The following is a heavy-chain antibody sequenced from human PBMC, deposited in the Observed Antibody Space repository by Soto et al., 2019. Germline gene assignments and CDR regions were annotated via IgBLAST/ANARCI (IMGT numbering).Heavy chain of an antibody. CDR2: ISAYNGNI. CDR1: GYMFNTYG. CDR3: ARTYGSGSYFLPFEY. J-gene: IGHJ4*02. D-gene: IGHD3-10*01. V-gene: IGHV1-18*01. Sequence: QVQLVQSGAEVKKPGASVKVSCKASGYMFNTYGITWVRQAPGQGLEWMGWISAYNGNIDYAQNLQGRATMTIDTSTSTAYMELRSLRSDDTAVYYCARTYGSGSYFLPFEYWGQGTLVSVSS.